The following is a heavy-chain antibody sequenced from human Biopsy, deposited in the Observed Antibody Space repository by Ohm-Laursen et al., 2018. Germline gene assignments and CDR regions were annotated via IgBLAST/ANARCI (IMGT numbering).Heavy chain of an antibody. CDR3: ARDLPYYENGGYGAFDM. D-gene: IGHD3-22*01. CDR2: IYNTGST. J-gene: IGHJ3*02. CDR1: GGFISTYY. Sequence: PSETLSLTCTVSGGFISTYYWNWIRQPAGKALEWIGRIYNTGSTNYNPSLQSRVTMSVDTSKNQFSLKMSSVTAADTAVYYCARDLPYYENGGYGAFDMWGQGTMVTVSS. V-gene: IGHV4-4*07.